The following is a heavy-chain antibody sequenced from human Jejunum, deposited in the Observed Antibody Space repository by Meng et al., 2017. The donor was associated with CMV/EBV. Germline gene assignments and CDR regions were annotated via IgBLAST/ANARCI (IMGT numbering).Heavy chain of an antibody. CDR2: IYPDDSDT. D-gene: IGHD1-1*01. V-gene: IGHV5-51*01. CDR1: YRFSNPW. CDR3: ARRGKESERRNWFDP. Sequence: YRFSNPWIGWVRQLPGEGLEWMGIIYPDDSDTRYSPSFQGQITISADKFIGTAYLQWTSLKASDTAIYYCARRGKESERRNWFDPWGQGTLVTVSS. J-gene: IGHJ5*02.